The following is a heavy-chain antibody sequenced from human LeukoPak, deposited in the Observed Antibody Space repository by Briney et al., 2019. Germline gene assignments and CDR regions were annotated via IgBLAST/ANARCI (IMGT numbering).Heavy chain of an antibody. CDR2: IIPIFGTA. Sequence: SVKVSCKASGGTFSSYAISWVRQAPGQGLEWMGGIIPIFGTANYAQKFQGRVTITADESTSTAYMELSSLRSEDTAVYYCARDEYYYDSSGHYYYYYGMDVWGRGTTVTVSS. CDR3: ARDEYYYDSSGHYYYYYGMDV. J-gene: IGHJ6*02. D-gene: IGHD3-22*01. CDR1: GGTFSSYA. V-gene: IGHV1-69*13.